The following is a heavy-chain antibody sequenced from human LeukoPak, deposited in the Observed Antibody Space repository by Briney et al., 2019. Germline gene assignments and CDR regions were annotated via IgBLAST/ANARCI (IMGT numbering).Heavy chain of an antibody. CDR1: GDSITGYY. CDR2: IYYTGNT. D-gene: IGHD6-13*01. Sequence: SETLSLTCSVSGDSITGYYWGWIRQPPGKGLEWVGNIYYTGNTYYNSSLKSRVTISLDTSKNQFSLKVSSVTAADTAVYYCARDHFLYSSSWYDYWGQGTLVTVSS. J-gene: IGHJ4*02. CDR3: ARDHFLYSSSWYDY. V-gene: IGHV4-39*07.